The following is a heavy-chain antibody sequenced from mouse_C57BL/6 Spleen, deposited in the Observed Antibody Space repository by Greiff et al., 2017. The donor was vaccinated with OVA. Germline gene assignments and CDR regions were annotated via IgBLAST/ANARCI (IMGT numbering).Heavy chain of an antibody. CDR2: IDPSDSDT. J-gene: IGHJ2*01. V-gene: IGHV1-52*01. D-gene: IGHD3-1*01. CDR1: GYTFTSYW. CDR3: ARSARSYFDY. Sequence: AQLPPPRRELVRPGSSVKLSCKASGYTFTSYWMHWVKQRPIQGLEWIGNIDPSDSDTHYNQKFKDKATLTVDKSSSTAYMQLSSLTSEDSAVYYCARSARSYFDYWGQGTTLTVSS.